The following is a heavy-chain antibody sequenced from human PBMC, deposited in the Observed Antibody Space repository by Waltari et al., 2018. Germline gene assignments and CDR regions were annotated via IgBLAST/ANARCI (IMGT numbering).Heavy chain of an antibody. CDR3: ARVRELITMTTHDAFDI. CDR1: VGPIRSSRYY. V-gene: IGHV4-39*01. CDR2: IYYSGGT. J-gene: IGHJ3*02. D-gene: IGHD3-22*01. Sequence: QLRLQESGPGLVKPSETLSLTCTVSVGPIRSSRYYWGWIRSPPGKGLEWIGSIYYSGGTYYNPSLKSRVTISVDTSKNQFSLKLSSVTAADTAVYYCARVRELITMTTHDAFDIWGQGTMVTVSS.